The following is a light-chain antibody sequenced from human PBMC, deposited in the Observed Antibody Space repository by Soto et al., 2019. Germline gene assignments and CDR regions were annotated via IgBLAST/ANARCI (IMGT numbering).Light chain of an antibody. J-gene: IGKJ1*01. CDR1: QDIRNY. Sequence: IQMTQSPSSLSASVGDRFTITCQASQDIRNYLNWYQQKPGKAPKLLXYDASNLQTGVPSRFSGSGSGTDFTFTISSLQPEDIETYYCQQYDNLPLTFGQGTKVDIK. CDR3: QQYDNLPLT. V-gene: IGKV1-33*01. CDR2: DAS.